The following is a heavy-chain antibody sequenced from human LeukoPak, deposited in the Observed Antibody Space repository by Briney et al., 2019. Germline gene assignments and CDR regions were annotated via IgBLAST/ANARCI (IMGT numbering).Heavy chain of an antibody. J-gene: IGHJ4*02. V-gene: IGHV3-66*01. CDR3: ARDGSGSYYVD. CDR2: IYSGGST. CDR1: GFAFSSYA. Sequence: GGSLRLSCAASGFAFSSYAMSWVRQAPGKGLEWVSVIYSGGSTYYADSVKGRFTISRDNSKNTVYLQMNSLRAEDTAVYYCARDGSGSYYVDWGQGTLVTVSS. D-gene: IGHD3-10*01.